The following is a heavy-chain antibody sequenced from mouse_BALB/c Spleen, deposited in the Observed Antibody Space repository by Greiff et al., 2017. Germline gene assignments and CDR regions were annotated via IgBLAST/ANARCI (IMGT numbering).Heavy chain of an antibody. CDR1: GFTFSSYA. D-gene: IGHD2-12*01. J-gene: IGHJ4*01. CDR3: ARGPYYIYAMDY. V-gene: IGHV5-6-5*01. Sequence: EVQVVESGGGLVKPGGSLKLSCAASGFTFSSYAMSWVRQTPEKRLEWVASISSGGSTYYPDSVKGRFTISRDNARNILYLQMSSLRSEDTAMYYCARGPYYIYAMDYWGQGTSVTVSS. CDR2: ISSGGST.